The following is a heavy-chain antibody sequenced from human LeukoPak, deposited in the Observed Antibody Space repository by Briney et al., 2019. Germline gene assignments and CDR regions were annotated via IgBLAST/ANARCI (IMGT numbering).Heavy chain of an antibody. CDR2: IYYSGST. Sequence: PSETLSLTCSVSGGSIRSCYWSWVRQPPGRGLEWIAYIYYSGSTDYNPSLKSRVSISVDTSKNQFSLKLSSVTAADTAVYYCARLGPGEFDYWGQGILVTVSS. J-gene: IGHJ4*02. V-gene: IGHV4-59*08. D-gene: IGHD3-16*01. CDR1: GGSIRSCY. CDR3: ARLGPGEFDY.